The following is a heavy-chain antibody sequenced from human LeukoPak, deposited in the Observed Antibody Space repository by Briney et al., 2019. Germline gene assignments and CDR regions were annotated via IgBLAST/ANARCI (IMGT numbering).Heavy chain of an antibody. D-gene: IGHD3-3*01. CDR3: ARRVQGGDFWSGYYTFDY. CDR1: GYSISSGYY. J-gene: IGHJ4*02. CDR2: IYHSGST. V-gene: IGHV4-38-2*01. Sequence: SEILSLTCAVSGYSISSGYYWGWIRQPPGKGLEWIGSIYHSGSTYYNPSLKSRVTISVDTSKNQFSLKLSSVTAADTAVYYCARRVQGGDFWSGYYTFDYWGQGTLVTVSS.